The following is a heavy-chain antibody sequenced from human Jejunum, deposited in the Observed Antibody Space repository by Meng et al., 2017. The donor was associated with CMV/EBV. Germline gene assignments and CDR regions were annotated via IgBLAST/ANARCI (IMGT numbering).Heavy chain of an antibody. CDR2: IKEDGSEK. Sequence: AASGFTFSNYYMTWVRQAPGKGLEWVANIKEDGSEKYYVDSVNGRFTVSRDNAQNSLYLQMNNLRVEDTAVYYCARKRNSNWVDYWGQGTLVTVSS. J-gene: IGHJ4*02. D-gene: IGHD4-11*01. V-gene: IGHV3-7*01. CDR3: ARKRNSNWVDY. CDR1: GFTFSNYY.